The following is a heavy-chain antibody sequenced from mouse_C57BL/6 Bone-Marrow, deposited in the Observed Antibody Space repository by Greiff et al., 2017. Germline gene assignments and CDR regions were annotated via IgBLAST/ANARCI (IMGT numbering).Heavy chain of an antibody. CDR2: IYPRSGNT. V-gene: IGHV1-81*01. Sequence: LFCKASGYTFTSYGISWVKPRTGQGIEWIGEIYPRSGNTNYNEKFKGNATMNADKSSSTVYMELRSLTSEDSAFYYCAGGVYDGNDVPDTDFDYWGQGTTLTVSS. CDR1: GYTFTSYG. D-gene: IGHD2-3*01. CDR3: AGGVYDGNDVPDTDFDY. J-gene: IGHJ2*01.